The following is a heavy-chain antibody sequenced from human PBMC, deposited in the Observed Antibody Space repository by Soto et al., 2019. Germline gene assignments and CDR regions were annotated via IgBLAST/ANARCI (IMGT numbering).Heavy chain of an antibody. V-gene: IGHV4-34*01. Sequence: SETLSLTCAVYGGSFSGYYWSWIRQPPGKGLEWIGEINHSGSTNYNPSLKSRVTISVDTSKNQFSLKLSSVTAADTAVYYCARGLGYGDYERYYYYGMDVWGQGTTVTVSS. J-gene: IGHJ6*02. CDR1: GGSFSGYY. CDR2: INHSGST. CDR3: ARGLGYGDYERYYYYGMDV. D-gene: IGHD4-17*01.